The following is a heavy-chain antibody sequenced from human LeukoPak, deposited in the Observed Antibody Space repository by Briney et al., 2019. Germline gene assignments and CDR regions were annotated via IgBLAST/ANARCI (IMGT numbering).Heavy chain of an antibody. CDR2: IIPIFGTA. Sequence: ASVKVSCKASGGTFSSYAISWVRQAPGQGLEWMGGIIPIFGTANYAQKFQGRVTITTDESTSTAYMELSSLRSEDTAVYYCARLVTAGTKNWFDPWGQGTLVTVSS. CDR1: GGTFSSYA. CDR3: ARLVTAGTKNWFDP. V-gene: IGHV1-69*05. J-gene: IGHJ5*02. D-gene: IGHD6-19*01.